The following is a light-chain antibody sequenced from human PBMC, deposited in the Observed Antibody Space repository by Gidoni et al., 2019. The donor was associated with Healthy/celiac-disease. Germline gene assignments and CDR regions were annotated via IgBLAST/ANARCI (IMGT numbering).Light chain of an antibody. Sequence: QSVLTQPPSVSGAPGQRVTISCTGSSSNSGAGYDVHGYQQLPGTAPKLLIYGNSNRPSGVPDRFSGSKSGTSASLAITGLQAEDEADYYCQSYDSSLSALYVFGTGTKVTVL. CDR1: SSNSGAGYD. CDR3: QSYDSSLSALYV. V-gene: IGLV1-40*01. CDR2: GNS. J-gene: IGLJ1*01.